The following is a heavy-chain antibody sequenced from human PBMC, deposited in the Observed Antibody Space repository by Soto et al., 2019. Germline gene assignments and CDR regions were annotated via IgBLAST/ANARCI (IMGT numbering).Heavy chain of an antibody. J-gene: IGHJ4*02. CDR1: GGTFSSYT. V-gene: IGHV1-69*02. CDR2: IIPILGIA. D-gene: IGHD6-19*01. CDR3: AMSIAVAGFDY. Sequence: QVQLVQSGAEVKKPGSSVKVSCKASGGTFSSYTISWVRQAPGQGLEWMGRIIPILGIANYAQKFQGRVTITADKSTSTAYMELSSLRSEVTAVYYCAMSIAVAGFDYWGQGTLVTVSS.